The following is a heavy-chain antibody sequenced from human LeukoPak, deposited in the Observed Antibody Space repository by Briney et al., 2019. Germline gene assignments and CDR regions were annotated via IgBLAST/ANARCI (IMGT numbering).Heavy chain of an antibody. CDR2: IKQDGSEK. Sequence: GGSLRLSCAASGFTFSSYWMSWVRQAPGKGLEWVANIKQDGSEKYYVDSVKGRFTISRDNAKNSLYLQMNSLRAEDTAVYYCARGQSLCSGGSCYFGPIDYWGQGTLVTVSS. CDR3: ARGQSLCSGGSCYFGPIDY. CDR1: GFTFSSYW. V-gene: IGHV3-7*03. D-gene: IGHD2-15*01. J-gene: IGHJ4*02.